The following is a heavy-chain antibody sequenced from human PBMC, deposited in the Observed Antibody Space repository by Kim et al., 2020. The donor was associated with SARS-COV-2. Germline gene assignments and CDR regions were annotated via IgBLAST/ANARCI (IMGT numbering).Heavy chain of an antibody. V-gene: IGHV3-21*06. J-gene: IGHJ4*02. Sequence: YNAEDVKGRFTISRDNAKNSLYLEMNSMRAEDTAVYYCTGGGYGSSAFDYWGQGIPVTVSS. CDR3: TGGGYGSSAFDY. D-gene: IGHD6-6*01.